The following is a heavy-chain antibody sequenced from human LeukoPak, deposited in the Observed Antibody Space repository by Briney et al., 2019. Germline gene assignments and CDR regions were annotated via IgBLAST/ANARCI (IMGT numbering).Heavy chain of an antibody. V-gene: IGHV1-18*04. D-gene: IGHD2-2*01. J-gene: IGHJ5*02. Sequence: ASVKVSCKASGYTFTSYGISWVRQAPGQGLEWMGWISGYNGNTNYAQKLQGRVTMTTDTSTSTAYMELRSLRSDDTAVYYCAREGHCSSTVCYGPYNWFDPWGQGTLVTVSS. CDR2: ISGYNGNT. CDR1: GYTFTSYG. CDR3: AREGHCSSTVCYGPYNWFDP.